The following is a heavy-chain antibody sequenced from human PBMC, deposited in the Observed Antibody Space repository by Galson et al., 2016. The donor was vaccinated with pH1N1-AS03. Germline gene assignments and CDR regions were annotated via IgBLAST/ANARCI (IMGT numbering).Heavy chain of an antibody. CDR1: GYTFTSYY. Sequence: SVKVSCKASGYTFTSYYIHWVRQAPGQGREWMGIINPSDGNTNYAQRFQGRVTMTRDTSTSTVYMDLSSLKSEDTAVYYCARSPGYQLLPPFGPWGQGTLVTVSS. J-gene: IGHJ5*02. CDR2: INPSDGNT. V-gene: IGHV1-46*01. CDR3: ARSPGYQLLPPFGP. D-gene: IGHD2-2*01.